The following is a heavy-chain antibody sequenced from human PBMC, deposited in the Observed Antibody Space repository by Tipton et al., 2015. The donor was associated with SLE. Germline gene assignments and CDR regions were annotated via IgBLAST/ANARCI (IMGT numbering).Heavy chain of an antibody. CDR3: ATESGHYDFWSGYYTHYCYMDV. J-gene: IGHJ6*03. V-gene: IGHV4-38-2*01. CDR2: IYQSGST. CDR1: GFSISSGYY. Sequence: TLSLTCAVSGFSISSGYYWGWIRQPPGKGLEWIGSIYQSGSTYYNPSLKSRVTISVDTSKNQFSLKLRSVTAADTAVYYCATESGHYDFWSGYYTHYCYMDVWGKGTTVTVSS. D-gene: IGHD3-3*01.